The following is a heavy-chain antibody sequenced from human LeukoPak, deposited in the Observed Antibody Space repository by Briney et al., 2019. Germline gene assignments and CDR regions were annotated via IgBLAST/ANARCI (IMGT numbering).Heavy chain of an antibody. J-gene: IGHJ6*03. CDR1: GGSISSGSYD. D-gene: IGHD7-27*01. CDR3: ARQPMWGNYYMDV. Sequence: PSETLSLTCTVSGGSISSGSYDWYWLRQPAGKGLEWIGHLYTSGSMSYNPSLKSRVTISVDTSKNQFSLKLSSVTAADTAVYYCARQPMWGNYYMDVWGKGTTVTISS. V-gene: IGHV4-61*09. CDR2: LYTSGSM.